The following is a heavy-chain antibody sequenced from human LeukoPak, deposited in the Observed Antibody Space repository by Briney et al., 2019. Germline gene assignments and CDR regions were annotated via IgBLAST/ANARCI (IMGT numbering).Heavy chain of an antibody. D-gene: IGHD2-15*01. V-gene: IGHV4-30-4*02. Sequence: MPAETLSLTCSVSGGSMSRGDYYWRWIRQPPGKGLEWNGYIYYSGSTYYNPSLKNRVTISVDTSKNQFSPKLSSVTAADTAVYYCARGSYWGQGTLVTVSS. CDR2: IYYSGST. J-gene: IGHJ4*02. CDR3: ARGSY. CDR1: GGSMSRGDYY.